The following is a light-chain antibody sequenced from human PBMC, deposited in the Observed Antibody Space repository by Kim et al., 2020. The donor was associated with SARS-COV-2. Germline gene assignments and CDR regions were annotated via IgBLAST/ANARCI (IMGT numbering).Light chain of an antibody. CDR2: GKN. V-gene: IGLV3-19*01. CDR1: SLRSYY. Sequence: SALTQDPAVSVALGQTVRITCQGDSLRSYYASWYQQKPGQAPVLVIYGKNNRPSGIPDRFSGSSSGNTASLTITGAQAEDEADYYCNSRDSSGNHVVFGGGTQLTVL. CDR3: NSRDSSGNHVV. J-gene: IGLJ2*01.